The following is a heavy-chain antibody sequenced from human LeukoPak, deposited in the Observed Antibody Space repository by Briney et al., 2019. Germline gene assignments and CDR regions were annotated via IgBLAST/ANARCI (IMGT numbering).Heavy chain of an antibody. D-gene: IGHD3-10*01. CDR1: GGSISSSSYY. Sequence: PSETLSLTCTVSGGSISSSSYYWGWIRQPPGKGLEWIGSIYYSGSTYYNPSLKSRVTISVDTSKNQFSLKLSSVTAADTAVYYCARVRGLWFGELYFDYWGQGTLVTVSS. V-gene: IGHV4-39*07. CDR3: ARVRGLWFGELYFDY. CDR2: IYYSGST. J-gene: IGHJ4*02.